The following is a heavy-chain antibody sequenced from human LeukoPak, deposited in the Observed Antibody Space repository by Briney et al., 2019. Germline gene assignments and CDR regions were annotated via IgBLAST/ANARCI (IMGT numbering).Heavy chain of an antibody. V-gene: IGHV3-23*01. D-gene: IGHD2-15*01. Sequence: GGSLRLSCAASGFTFSSYGMSWVRQAPGKGLEWVSAISGSGGSTYYADSVKGQFTISRDNSKNTLYLQMNSLRAEDTAVYFCAKDIVEDIVVLVAATDAYIPGGYFDYWGQGILVTVSS. CDR3: AKDIVEDIVVLVAATDAYIPGGYFDY. CDR2: ISGSGGST. J-gene: IGHJ4*02. CDR1: GFTFSSYG.